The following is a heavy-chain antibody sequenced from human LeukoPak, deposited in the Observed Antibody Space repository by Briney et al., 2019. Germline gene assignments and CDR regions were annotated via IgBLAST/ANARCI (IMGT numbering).Heavy chain of an antibody. J-gene: IGHJ4*02. V-gene: IGHV1-18*01. Sequence: ALLKLSCNASGYRFTSYGISWVRQAPGQGLERMGWISTYNANTNYALKLQGRVTLTTDTSTSTAYMELKSLRSDDTAVYYCAREECSIGVCYPSGYWGQGTLVTVSS. CDR1: GYRFTSYG. CDR3: AREECSIGVCYPSGY. D-gene: IGHD2-8*01. CDR2: ISTYNANT.